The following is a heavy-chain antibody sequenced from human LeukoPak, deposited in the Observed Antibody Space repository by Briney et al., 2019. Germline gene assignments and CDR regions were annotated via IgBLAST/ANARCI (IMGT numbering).Heavy chain of an antibody. CDR2: IYSCGST. D-gene: IGHD7-27*01. Sequence: PGGSVRLSCAASGFTVSSNYMNWVRQAPGKGLEWVSVIYSCGSTYYADSVKGRFNISRDNSKNRLYLQMNSLSAEHTAVYYCAGKTGAPRQFDYWGQGTLVTVSS. CDR1: GFTVSSNY. V-gene: IGHV3-53*01. J-gene: IGHJ4*02. CDR3: AGKTGAPRQFDY.